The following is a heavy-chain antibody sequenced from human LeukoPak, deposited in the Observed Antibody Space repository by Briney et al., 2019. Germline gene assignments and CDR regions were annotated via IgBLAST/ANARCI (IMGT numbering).Heavy chain of an antibody. D-gene: IGHD4-17*01. CDR3: ARALDYGDYPLGY. Sequence: GGSLRLSCAASGFTFINYAMSWVRQAPGKGLEWVSSISGSSGSTSYADSVKGRFTISRDNSKNTLYLQMNSLRAEDTAVYYCARALDYGDYPLGYWGQGTLVTVSS. CDR1: GFTFINYA. J-gene: IGHJ4*02. V-gene: IGHV3-23*01. CDR2: ISGSSGST.